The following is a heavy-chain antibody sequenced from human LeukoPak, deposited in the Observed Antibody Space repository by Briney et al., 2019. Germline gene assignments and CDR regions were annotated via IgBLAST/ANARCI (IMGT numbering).Heavy chain of an antibody. CDR3: ARGGGLSYYYYYMDV. CDR1: GGSITSCY. J-gene: IGHJ6*03. V-gene: IGHV4-59*01. CDR2: IYYSGST. Sequence: PSETLSLTCTVSGGSITSCYWSWIRQPPGKGLEWIGYIYYSGSTNYNPSLKSRVTISVDTSKNQFSLKLSSVTAADTAVYYCARGGGLSYYYYYMDVWGKGTTVTVSS. D-gene: IGHD4/OR15-4a*01.